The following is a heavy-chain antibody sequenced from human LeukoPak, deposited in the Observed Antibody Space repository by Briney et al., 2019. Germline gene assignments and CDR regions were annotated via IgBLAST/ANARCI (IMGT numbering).Heavy chain of an antibody. D-gene: IGHD6-13*01. CDR1: GFTFSSYA. CDR3: ASSPNSAAGSLDAFDI. V-gene: IGHV3-23*01. J-gene: IGHJ3*02. CDR2: ISGSGGST. Sequence: GGSLRLSCAASGFTFSSYAMSWVRQAPGKGLEWVSAISGSGGSTYYADSVKGRFTISRDNAKNSLYLQMNSLRAEDTAVYYCASSPNSAAGSLDAFDIWGQGTMVTVSS.